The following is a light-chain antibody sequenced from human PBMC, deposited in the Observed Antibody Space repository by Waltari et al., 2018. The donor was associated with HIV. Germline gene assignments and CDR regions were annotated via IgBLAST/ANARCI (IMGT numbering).Light chain of an antibody. J-gene: IGLJ1*01. CDR2: TNN. V-gene: IGLV1-44*01. CDR1: SSNIGTNT. Sequence: QSVLTQPPSASGTPGQRVTISCSGSSSNIGTNTVNWYQQLPGTPPKLLIYTNNQRPSGVPDRFSGSKSGTSASLAISGLQSEDEADYYCAAWDDSLNGNVFGPGTKVTVL. CDR3: AAWDDSLNGNV.